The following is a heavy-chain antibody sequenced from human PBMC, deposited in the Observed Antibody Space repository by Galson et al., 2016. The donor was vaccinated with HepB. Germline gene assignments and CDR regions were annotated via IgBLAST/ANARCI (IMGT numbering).Heavy chain of an antibody. CDR1: GYSFTSYW. Sequence: QSGAEVKKPGESLKISCKASGYSFTSYWIGWVRQMSGKDLEWMGIIFPGDSDTRYSPSFQGQVTISADKSITTAYLQWSSLKASDTAIYYCAVVNRTPRGNHFDPWGQGTLVTVSS. D-gene: IGHD1-14*01. V-gene: IGHV5-51*01. J-gene: IGHJ5*02. CDR3: AVVNRTPRGNHFDP. CDR2: IFPGDSDT.